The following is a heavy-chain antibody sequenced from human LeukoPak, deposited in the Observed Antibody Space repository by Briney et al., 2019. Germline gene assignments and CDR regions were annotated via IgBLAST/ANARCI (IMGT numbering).Heavy chain of an antibody. Sequence: GGSLRLSCAASGFTFDDYAMHWVRQAPGKGLEWVSGISWNSGSIGYADSVKGRFTISRDNAKNSLYLQMNSLRAEDTALYYCAKDKLRYSSSGTGFDYWGQGTLVTVSS. CDR1: GFTFDDYA. J-gene: IGHJ4*02. CDR3: AKDKLRYSSSGTGFDY. CDR2: ISWNSGSI. V-gene: IGHV3-9*01. D-gene: IGHD6-13*01.